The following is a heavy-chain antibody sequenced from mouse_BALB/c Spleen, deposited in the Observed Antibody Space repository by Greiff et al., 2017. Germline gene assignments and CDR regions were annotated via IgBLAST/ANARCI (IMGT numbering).Heavy chain of an antibody. Sequence: QVQLQQSGAELAKPGASVKMSCKASGYTFTSYWMHWVKQRPGQGLEWIGYINPSTGYTEYNQKFKDKATLTADKSSSTAYMQLSSLTSEDSAVYYCARPLARANAMDYWGQGTSVTVSS. CDR3: ARPLARANAMDY. J-gene: IGHJ4*01. D-gene: IGHD3-1*01. CDR2: INPSTGYT. CDR1: GYTFTSYW. V-gene: IGHV1-7*01.